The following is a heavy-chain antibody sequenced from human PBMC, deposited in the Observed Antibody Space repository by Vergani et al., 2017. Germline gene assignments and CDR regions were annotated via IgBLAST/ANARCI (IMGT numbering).Heavy chain of an antibody. Sequence: QMQLQESGPGLVKASETLSLTCTVSGDSIISRSYYWGWIRQPPGKGLEWIGSIYNSGNGDSSSSLKSRVTISADTSKNQFCLRLTSVTAADTAVYFCARHSTVEWLVKLGWIDPWGQGILVTVSS. D-gene: IGHD6-19*01. J-gene: IGHJ5*02. V-gene: IGHV4-39*01. CDR2: IYNSGNG. CDR1: GDSIISRSYY. CDR3: ARHSTVEWLVKLGWIDP.